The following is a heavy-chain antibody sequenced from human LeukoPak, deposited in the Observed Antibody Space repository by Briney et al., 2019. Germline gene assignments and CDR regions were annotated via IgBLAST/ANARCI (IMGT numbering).Heavy chain of an antibody. CDR1: GFTFSSYA. D-gene: IGHD6-19*01. CDR3: ARDFSGWYPIVPYGMDV. J-gene: IGHJ6*02. Sequence: PGGSLRLSCAASGFTFSSYAMHWVRQAPGKGREWVAIISYDGSNKYYADSVKGRFTISRDNSKNTLYLQMNSLRAEDTAVYYCARDFSGWYPIVPYGMDVWGQGTTVTVSS. V-gene: IGHV3-30-3*01. CDR2: ISYDGSNK.